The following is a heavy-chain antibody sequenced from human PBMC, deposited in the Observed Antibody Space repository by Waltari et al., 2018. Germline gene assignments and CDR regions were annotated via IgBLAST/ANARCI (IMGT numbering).Heavy chain of an antibody. CDR1: GFTFSSYG. CDR3: ARDPVVAAPYGMDV. V-gene: IGHV3-33*01. CDR2: IWYDGSNK. Sequence: QVQLVESGGGVVQPGRSLRLSCAASGFTFSSYGMHWVRQAPGKGLEWVAVIWYDGSNKDYADSVKGRFTISRDNSKNTLYLQMNSLRAEDTAVYYCARDPVVAAPYGMDVWGQGTTVTVSS. J-gene: IGHJ6*02. D-gene: IGHD2-15*01.